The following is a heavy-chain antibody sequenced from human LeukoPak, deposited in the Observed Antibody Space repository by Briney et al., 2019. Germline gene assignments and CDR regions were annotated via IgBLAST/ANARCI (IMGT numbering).Heavy chain of an antibody. V-gene: IGHV4-31*03. CDR1: GGSISSGGYY. J-gene: IGHJ4*02. CDR2: IYYSGST. Sequence: SQTLSLTCTVSGGSISSGGYYWSWIRQHPGKGLEWIGYIYYSGSTYYNPSLKSRVTISVDTSKNQFSLKLSSVTAADTAVYYCASRRDGHNPHFDYWGQGTLVTVSS. CDR3: ASRRDGHNPHFDY. D-gene: IGHD5-24*01.